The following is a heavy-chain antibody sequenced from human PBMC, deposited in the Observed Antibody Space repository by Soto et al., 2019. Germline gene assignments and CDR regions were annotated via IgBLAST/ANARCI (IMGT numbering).Heavy chain of an antibody. CDR3: AKILSTVTTYYYGMDV. J-gene: IGHJ6*02. D-gene: IGHD4-17*01. CDR1: VFSFITYP. CDR2: ISGSGGDT. Sequence: GWSLRLSCASSVFSFITYPMTWGRQAPGKRLEVVSSISGSGGDTYYIDSVKGRFTISRDNSKNTVYLQMNSVRAEDTAVYYCAKILSTVTTYYYGMDVWGQGTTVTVSS. V-gene: IGHV3-23*01.